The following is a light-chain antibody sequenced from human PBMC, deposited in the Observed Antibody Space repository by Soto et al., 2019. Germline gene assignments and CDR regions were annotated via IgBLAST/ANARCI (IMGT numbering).Light chain of an antibody. CDR3: QQYGSLRT. V-gene: IGKV3-20*01. CDR2: GAS. Sequence: EIVLRQSPGTLSLSPGERATLSCRASQSVSSSYLAWYQQKPGQAPRLLIYGASSRATGIPDRFSGSGSGTDFTLTISRLEPEDFAVYYCQQYGSLRTFGQGTKLEIK. CDR1: QSVSSSY. J-gene: IGKJ2*01.